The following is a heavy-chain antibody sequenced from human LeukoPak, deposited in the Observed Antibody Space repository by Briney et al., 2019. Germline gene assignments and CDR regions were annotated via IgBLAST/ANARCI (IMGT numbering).Heavy chain of an antibody. CDR3: AKDIAPIVVSLGGGGFDY. D-gene: IGHD2-2*01. V-gene: IGHV3-30*02. Sequence: GGSLRLSCAASGFSFSSYGMHWVRQAPGKGLEWVAFIRYDGHNKYSADSVKGRLTISRDNLKNTLSLQMSSLRLEDTAVYYCAKDIAPIVVSLGGGGFDYWGQGTLVTVSS. CDR1: GFSFSSYG. J-gene: IGHJ4*02. CDR2: IRYDGHNK.